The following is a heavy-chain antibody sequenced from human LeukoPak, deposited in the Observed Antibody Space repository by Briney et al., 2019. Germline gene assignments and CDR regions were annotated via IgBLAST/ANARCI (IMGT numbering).Heavy chain of an antibody. Sequence: GGSLRLSCAASGFTFDDSGMSWVRQAPGKGLEWVSGINWTGGSTGYADSVKGRFTISRDNSKNTLYMQMNSLRAEDTAIYYCAKGRRIQLWLSWGQGTLVTVSS. J-gene: IGHJ4*02. D-gene: IGHD5-18*01. V-gene: IGHV3-20*04. CDR2: INWTGGST. CDR1: GFTFDDSG. CDR3: AKGRRIQLWLS.